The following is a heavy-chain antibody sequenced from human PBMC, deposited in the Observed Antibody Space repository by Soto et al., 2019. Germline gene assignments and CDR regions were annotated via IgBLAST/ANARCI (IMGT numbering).Heavy chain of an antibody. V-gene: IGHV2-5*02. Sequence: QITLKESGPTLVKPTQTLTMTCTFSGFSLSTSGVSVGWIRQPPGKALEWLALIYWDNDKYYSPSLNSSLITAKDPSKNQVVLTMINMDPVDTATYYCANRIASPYYYHRRGSSFYYWGQGAPVTVSS. CDR3: ANRIASPYYYHRRGSSFYY. D-gene: IGHD3-22*01. CDR2: IYWDNDK. J-gene: IGHJ4*02. CDR1: GFSLSTSGVS.